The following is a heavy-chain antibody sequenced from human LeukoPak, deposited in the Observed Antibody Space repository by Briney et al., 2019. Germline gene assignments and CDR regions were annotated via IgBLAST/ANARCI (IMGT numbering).Heavy chain of an antibody. Sequence: GGSLRLSCAASGFTFSSYWMSWVRQAPGKGLEWVANIKKDGSEKYYVDSVKGRFTISRDNAKNSLYLQMNSLRAEDTAVHYCARDLYRIVVVPHYFDYWGQGILVTVSS. CDR3: ARDLYRIVVVPHYFDY. D-gene: IGHD3-22*01. J-gene: IGHJ4*02. V-gene: IGHV3-7*01. CDR2: IKKDGSEK. CDR1: GFTFSSYW.